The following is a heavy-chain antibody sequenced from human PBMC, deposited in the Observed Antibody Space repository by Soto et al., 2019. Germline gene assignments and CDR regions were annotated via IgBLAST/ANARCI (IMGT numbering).Heavy chain of an antibody. J-gene: IGHJ4*02. CDR1: GFTFSSYG. CDR3: VKLRVPTAARDYYFDS. CDR2: ISYGEGFGQ. V-gene: IGHV3-30*18. D-gene: IGHD1-1*01. Sequence: QVQLVESGGGVVQPGRSLRLSCVASGFTFSSYGMHWARQAPGKGLEWVAVISYGEGFGQYYADSVKGRFSISRDNSKNTLYLQMDSLRVEDTALYYCVKLRVPTAARDYYFDSWGQGTLVTVSS.